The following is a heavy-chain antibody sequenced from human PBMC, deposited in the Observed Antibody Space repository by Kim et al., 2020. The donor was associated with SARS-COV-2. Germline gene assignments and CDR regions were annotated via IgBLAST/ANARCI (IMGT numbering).Heavy chain of an antibody. V-gene: IGHV4-59*01. J-gene: IGHJ4*02. CDR1: GGSISSYY. Sequence: SETLSLTCTVSGGSISSYYWSWIRQPPGKGLEWIGYIYYSGSTNYNPSLKSRVTISVDTSKNQFSLKLSSVTAADTAVYYCAIIRGGSSWYYFDYWGQGT. D-gene: IGHD6-13*01. CDR3: AIIRGGSSWYYFDY. CDR2: IYYSGST.